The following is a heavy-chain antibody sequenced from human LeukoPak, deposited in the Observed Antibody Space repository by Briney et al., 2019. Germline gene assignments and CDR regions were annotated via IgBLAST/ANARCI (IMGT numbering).Heavy chain of an antibody. D-gene: IGHD2-15*01. J-gene: IGHJ4*02. CDR3: ARVPLHGGFFDY. CDR1: GGSISSYY. CDR2: IYYSGST. Sequence: SETLSLTCTVSGGSISSYYWSWIRQPPGKGLEWIGYIYYSGSTNYNPSLKSRVTISVDTSKNQFSLKLSSVTAADTAVYYCARVPLHGGFFDYWGQGTLVTVSS. V-gene: IGHV4-59*01.